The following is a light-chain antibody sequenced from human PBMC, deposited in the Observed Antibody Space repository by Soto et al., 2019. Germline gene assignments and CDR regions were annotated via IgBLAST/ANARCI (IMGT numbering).Light chain of an antibody. V-gene: IGKV3-20*01. CDR1: QSVSTNF. CDR2: GAS. Sequence: EIVLTQSPGTLSLSPGERATLSCRASQSVSTNFLAWYQQKPGQSPRLLIYGASNRATGFPDRFSGSGSGTDFTLTITRLEPEEFAVYFCQQYGSSHRTFGQGTKVEI. J-gene: IGKJ1*01. CDR3: QQYGSSHRT.